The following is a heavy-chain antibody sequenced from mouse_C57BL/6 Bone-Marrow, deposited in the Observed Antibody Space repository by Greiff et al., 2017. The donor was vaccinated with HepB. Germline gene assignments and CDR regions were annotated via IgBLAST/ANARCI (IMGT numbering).Heavy chain of an antibody. CDR2: ISDGGSYT. J-gene: IGHJ3*01. CDR3: AIPPSTVSPFAY. CDR1: GFTFSSYA. Sequence: EVKLMESGGGLVKPGGSLKLSCAASGFTFSSYAMSWVRQTPEKRLEWVATISDGGSYTYYPDNVKGRFTISRDNAKNNLYLQMSHLKSEDTAMYYCAIPPSTVSPFAYWGQGTLVTVSA. V-gene: IGHV5-4*03. D-gene: IGHD1-1*01.